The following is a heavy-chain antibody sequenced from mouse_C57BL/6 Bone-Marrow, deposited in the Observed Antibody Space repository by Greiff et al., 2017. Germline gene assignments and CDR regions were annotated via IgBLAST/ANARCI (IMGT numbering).Heavy chain of an antibody. CDR2: IDPSDSYT. Sequence: QVQLKQPGAELVKPGASVKLSCKASGYTFTSYWMQWVKQRPGQGLEWIGEIDPSDSYTNYNQKFKGKATLTVDTSSSTAYMQLSSLTSEDSAVYYCARITTVPWFAYWGQGTLVTVSA. V-gene: IGHV1-50*01. J-gene: IGHJ3*01. CDR1: GYTFTSYW. D-gene: IGHD1-1*01. CDR3: ARITTVPWFAY.